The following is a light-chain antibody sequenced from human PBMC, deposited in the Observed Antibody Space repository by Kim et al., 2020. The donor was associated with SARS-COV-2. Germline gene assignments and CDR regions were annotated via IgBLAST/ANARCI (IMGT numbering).Light chain of an antibody. CDR2: AAS. CDR3: QQYYGYPRT. Sequence: ASIGYRVIITGRMSQGIGNNLVWYQQKPGKAPKSLIYAASSLESGVPSRFSGSGSGTEFTLTISSLQSEEYATYYCQQYYGYPRTFGEGTKVDIK. V-gene: IGKV1-16*01. CDR1: QGIGNN. J-gene: IGKJ1*01.